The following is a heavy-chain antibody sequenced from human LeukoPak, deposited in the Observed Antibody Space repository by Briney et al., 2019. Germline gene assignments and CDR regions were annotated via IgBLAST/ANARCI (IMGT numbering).Heavy chain of an antibody. D-gene: IGHD6-13*01. Sequence: VSVKVSCKVSGYTLTELSMHWVRQAPGKGLEWMGGFDPEDGETIYAQKFQGRVTMTEDTSTDTAYMELSSLRSEDTAVYYCATDSTGSSWYRDWFDPWGQGTLVTVSS. CDR2: FDPEDGET. CDR1: GYTLTELS. V-gene: IGHV1-24*01. J-gene: IGHJ5*02. CDR3: ATDSTGSSWYRDWFDP.